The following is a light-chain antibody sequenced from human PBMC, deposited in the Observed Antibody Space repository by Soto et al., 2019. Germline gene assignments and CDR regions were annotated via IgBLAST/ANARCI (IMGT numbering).Light chain of an antibody. CDR1: QSVSHNH. Sequence: EIVLTQSPGTLSLSPGERATLSCRASQSVSHNHLAWYQQKPGQAPRLLIYVASNRATAFPDRFSGSGSGTDFTLTISRLEPEDFAVYYCQDYGSSTYTFGQRTKLEIK. V-gene: IGKV3-20*01. J-gene: IGKJ2*01. CDR3: QDYGSSTYT. CDR2: VAS.